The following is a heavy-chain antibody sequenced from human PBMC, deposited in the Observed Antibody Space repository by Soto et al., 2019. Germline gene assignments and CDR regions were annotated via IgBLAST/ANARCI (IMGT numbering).Heavy chain of an antibody. D-gene: IGHD4-17*01. J-gene: IGHJ4*02. Sequence: QVQLVQSGAEVKKPGSSVKVSCKASGGTFSSYTISWVRQAPGQGLEWMGRIIPILGIANYAQKFQGRVTITTDKSTSTAHMEMSSLRYEDTAVYYCERDQDDYGDYGIDYWGQGTLVTVSS. CDR3: ERDQDDYGDYGIDY. CDR1: GGTFSSYT. CDR2: IIPILGIA. V-gene: IGHV1-69*08.